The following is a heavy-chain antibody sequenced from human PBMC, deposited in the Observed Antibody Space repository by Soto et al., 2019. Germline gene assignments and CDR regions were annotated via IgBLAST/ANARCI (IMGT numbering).Heavy chain of an antibody. J-gene: IGHJ3*02. CDR3: ARDDSFAFDI. Sequence: EVQLVESGGGLVQPGGSLRLSCAASGFTFTSYSMNWVHQAPGKGLEWVSYIRGTTHYADSVKGRFTISRDNARSSLYLQMNSLRADDTAVYYCARDDSFAFDIWGQGTMVTVSS. CDR2: IRGTT. CDR1: GFTFTSYS. D-gene: IGHD2-21*01. V-gene: IGHV3-48*01.